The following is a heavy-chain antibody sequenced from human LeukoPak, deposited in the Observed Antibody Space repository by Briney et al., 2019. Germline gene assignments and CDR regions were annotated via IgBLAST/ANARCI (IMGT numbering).Heavy chain of an antibody. CDR1: GYTLTELS. D-gene: IGHD5-18*01. Sequence: ASVKVSCKVSGYTLTELSMHWVRQAPGKGPEWMGGFDPEDGETIYAQKFQGRVTMTEDTSTDTAYMELSSLRSEDTAVYYCATEPIEIQLWRQYYFDYWGQGTLVTVSS. V-gene: IGHV1-24*01. J-gene: IGHJ4*02. CDR3: ATEPIEIQLWRQYYFDY. CDR2: FDPEDGET.